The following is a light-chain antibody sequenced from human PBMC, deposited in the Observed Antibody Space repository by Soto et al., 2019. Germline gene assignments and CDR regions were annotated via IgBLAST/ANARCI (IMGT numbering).Light chain of an antibody. CDR2: EVS. Sequence: QSALTQPPSASGSPGQSVTISCTGTSSDFGGYNYVSWYQQHPGKAPKLMIYEVSKRPSGVPDRFSGSKSGTTASLTVSGLQAEDEADYYCSSYAGSNNYVVFGGGTQLTVL. V-gene: IGLV2-8*01. CDR3: SSYAGSNNYVV. J-gene: IGLJ2*01. CDR1: SSDFGGYNY.